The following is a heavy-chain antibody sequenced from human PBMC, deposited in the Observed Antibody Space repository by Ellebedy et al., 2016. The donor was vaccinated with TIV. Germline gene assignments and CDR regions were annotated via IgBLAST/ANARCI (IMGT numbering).Heavy chain of an antibody. CDR3: ARDYYDSSGYFNWFDP. CDR1: GGSISSSSYY. V-gene: IGHV4-61*01. Sequence: SETLSLTXTVSGGSISSSSYYWSWIRQPPGKGLEWIGYIYYSGSTNYNPSLKSRVTMSVDTSKNQFSLKLSSVTAADTAVYYCARDYYDSSGYFNWFDPWGQGTLVTVSS. CDR2: IYYSGST. D-gene: IGHD3-22*01. J-gene: IGHJ5*02.